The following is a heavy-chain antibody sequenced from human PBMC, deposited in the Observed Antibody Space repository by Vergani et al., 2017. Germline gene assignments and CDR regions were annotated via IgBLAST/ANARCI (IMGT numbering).Heavy chain of an antibody. V-gene: IGHV3-30-3*01. CDR1: GFTFSSYA. D-gene: IGHD3-10*01. Sequence: QVQLVESGGGVVQPGRSLRLSCAASGFTFSSYAMHWVRQAPGKGLEWVAVISYDGSNKYYADPVKGRFTISRDNSKNTRYRQMNSLRAEDTAVSYCAGGEGVWGAGYGMDVWGQGTTVTVSS. CDR3: AGGEGVWGAGYGMDV. CDR2: ISYDGSNK. J-gene: IGHJ6*02.